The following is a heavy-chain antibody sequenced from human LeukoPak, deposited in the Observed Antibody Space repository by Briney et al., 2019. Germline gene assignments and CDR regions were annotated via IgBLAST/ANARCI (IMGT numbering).Heavy chain of an antibody. Sequence: GGSLRLSCAVSGMSVSSNYMTWVRQAPGKGLEWVSAISGSGGSTYYADSVKGRFTISRDNSKNTLYLQMNSLRAEDTAVYYCAKTYYYDSSGYYFVTPFDYWGQGTLVTVSS. V-gene: IGHV3-23*01. J-gene: IGHJ4*02. D-gene: IGHD3-22*01. CDR1: GMSVSSNY. CDR2: ISGSGGST. CDR3: AKTYYYDSSGYYFVTPFDY.